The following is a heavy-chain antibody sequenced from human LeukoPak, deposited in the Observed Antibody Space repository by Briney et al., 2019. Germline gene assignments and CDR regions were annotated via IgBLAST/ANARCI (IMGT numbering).Heavy chain of an antibody. CDR1: GGSISSYY. D-gene: IGHD6-19*01. J-gene: IGHJ4*02. CDR3: ARDKVSGWIGY. V-gene: IGHV4-59*01. CDR2: IYYSGST. Sequence: SETLSLTCTVSGGSISSYYWSWIRQPPGKGLEWIGYIYYSGSTNYNPSLKSRVTISVDTSKNQFSLKLSSVTAADTAVYYCARDKVSGWIGYWGQGTLVTVSS.